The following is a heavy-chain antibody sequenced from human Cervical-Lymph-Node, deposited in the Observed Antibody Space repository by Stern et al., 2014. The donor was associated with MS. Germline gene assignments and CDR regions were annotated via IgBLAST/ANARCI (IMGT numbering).Heavy chain of an antibody. CDR2: MNPNRGNT. J-gene: IGHJ4*02. Sequence: VQLLESGAEVKKPGASVKVSCKASGYTFTSYDINWVRQATGHGLEWMGWMNPNRGNTGYAQKFQGRVTMTRNTSISTAYMELSSLRSEDTAVYYCARGPVRYDFWSGYYTPDYFDYWGQGTLVTVSS. D-gene: IGHD3-3*01. CDR3: ARGPVRYDFWSGYYTPDYFDY. CDR1: GYTFTSYD. V-gene: IGHV1-8*01.